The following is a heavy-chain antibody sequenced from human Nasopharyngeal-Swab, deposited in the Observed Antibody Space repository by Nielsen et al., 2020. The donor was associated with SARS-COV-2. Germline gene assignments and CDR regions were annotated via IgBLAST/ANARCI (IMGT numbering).Heavy chain of an antibody. D-gene: IGHD2-15*01. V-gene: IGHV3-7*02. Sequence: VRQMPGKGLAWVANIKQDGSEQFYVDSVKGRFTISRDNAKNSLYLQMNSLRAEDTAVYYCARVRGYCSGGACYVYYYMDVWGKGTTVTVSS. CDR3: ARVRGYCSGGACYVYYYMDV. CDR2: IKQDGSEQ. J-gene: IGHJ6*03.